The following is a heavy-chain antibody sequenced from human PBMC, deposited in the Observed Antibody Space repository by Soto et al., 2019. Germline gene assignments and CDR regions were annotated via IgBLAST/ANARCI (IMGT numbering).Heavy chain of an antibody. J-gene: IGHJ4*02. D-gene: IGHD6-19*01. Sequence: QITLKESXPTVVKPTQTLTLTCSLSGFSLNTGGVGVGWIRQPPGKALEWLAVIYWDDDKSWNPSLRDRLTINRDASDDQVVLTVNNMDPVDTGTYYCARRRGGFGGGWTTPYFDYWGQGTLVTVSS. CDR3: ARRRGGFGGGWTTPYFDY. V-gene: IGHV2-5*02. CDR2: IYWDDDK. CDR1: GFSLNTGGVG.